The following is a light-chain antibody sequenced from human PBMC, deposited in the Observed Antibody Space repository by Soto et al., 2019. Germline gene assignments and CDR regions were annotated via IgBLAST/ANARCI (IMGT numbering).Light chain of an antibody. J-gene: IGKJ4*02. CDR2: DAS. V-gene: IGKV3D-20*02. Sequence: EIVLTQSPGTLSLSPGERATLSCRASQGVSSSYLAWYQQKPGQAPRLLIYDASTRATCIPARFSGSGSGRDFTLIISSLEPEDFAVYYCQQRSNWPLTFGGGTMV. CDR3: QQRSNWPLT. CDR1: QGVSSSY.